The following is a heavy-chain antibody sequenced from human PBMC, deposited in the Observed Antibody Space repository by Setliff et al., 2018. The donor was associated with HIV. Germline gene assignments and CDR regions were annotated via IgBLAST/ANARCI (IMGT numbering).Heavy chain of an antibody. J-gene: IGHJ2*01. CDR1: GYTFTTYG. D-gene: IGHD3-10*01. Sequence: ASVKVSCKASGYTFTTYGISWVRQAPGHGLEWMGWISPNFGHTKYAQKFLDRVTMTIDTATSRAYMELRSLRSDDTAVYFCARVISRTSSYWYFDLWGRGTLVTVSS. V-gene: IGHV1-18*04. CDR2: ISPNFGHT. CDR3: ARVISRTSSYWYFDL.